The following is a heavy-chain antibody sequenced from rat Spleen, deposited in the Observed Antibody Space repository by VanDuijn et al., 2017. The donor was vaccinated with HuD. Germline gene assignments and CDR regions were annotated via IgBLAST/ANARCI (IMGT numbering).Heavy chain of an antibody. V-gene: IGHV5-25*01. CDR1: GFTFSSYD. CDR3: ARRHYGYTDYFDY. CDR2: ISPSGGIT. D-gene: IGHD1-11*01. J-gene: IGHJ2*01. Sequence: EVELVESGGGLVQPGRSLKLSCVASGFTFSSYDMAWVRQAPTKGLEWVASISPSGGITYYRDSVKGRFTVSRDNAKSTLSLQMDSLRSEDTATYYCARRHYGYTDYFDYWGQGVMVPVSS.